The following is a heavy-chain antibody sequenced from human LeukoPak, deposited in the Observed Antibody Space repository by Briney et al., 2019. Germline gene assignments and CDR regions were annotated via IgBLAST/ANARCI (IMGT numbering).Heavy chain of an antibody. V-gene: IGHV3-48*03. J-gene: IGHJ4*02. Sequence: GGSLRLSCAASGFTFSSYEMNWVRQAPGKGLEWVSYISSSGSTIYYADSVKGRFNISRDNAKNSLYLQMNSLRAEDTAVYYCARFPGADYFDYGGQGTLVTVSS. CDR3: ARFPGADYFDY. CDR2: ISSSGSTI. CDR1: GFTFSSYE. D-gene: IGHD3-10*01.